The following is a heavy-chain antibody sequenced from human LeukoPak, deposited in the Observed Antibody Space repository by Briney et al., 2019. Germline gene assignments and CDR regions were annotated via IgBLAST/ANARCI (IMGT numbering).Heavy chain of an antibody. Sequence: PGGSLRLSCAASGFTFSDYYWSWIRQPPGKGLEWIGYIYYSGSTNYNPSLKSRVTISVDTSKNQFSLKLSSVTAADTAVYYCARAPLDYGDRWFDPWGQGTLVTVSS. CDR1: GFTFSDYY. CDR2: IYYSGST. D-gene: IGHD4-17*01. CDR3: ARAPLDYGDRWFDP. J-gene: IGHJ5*02. V-gene: IGHV4-59*08.